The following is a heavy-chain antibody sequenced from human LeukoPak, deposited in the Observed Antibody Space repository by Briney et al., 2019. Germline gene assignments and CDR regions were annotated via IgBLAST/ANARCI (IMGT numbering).Heavy chain of an antibody. CDR1: VYTFTVYN. D-gene: IGHD3-10*01. J-gene: IGHJ4*02. Sequence: ASVTLSFTSSVYTFTVYNMHWVRQAPGQGLGWRGGFDLNIGGTDYAQKFQGRVTMTRDTSISTAYMELTRLRSDDTAMYYCAIGMLRGAAADYWGQGTLVTVSS. V-gene: IGHV1-2*02. CDR3: AIGMLRGAAADY. CDR2: FDLNIGGT.